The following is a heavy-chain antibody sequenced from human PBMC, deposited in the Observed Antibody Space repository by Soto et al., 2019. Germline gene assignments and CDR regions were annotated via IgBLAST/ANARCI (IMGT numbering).Heavy chain of an antibody. Sequence: SGPTLVNPTQTLTLTCTFSGFSFTTAGVAVGWIRQTPGGALEWLTLIYYNDDRRFSPSLKTRLTIAGDTSKNQVVLSLTNVDPGDTATYFCAHSDGGYEIIYFDFWGQGIPVTVSS. D-gene: IGHD5-12*01. CDR3: AHSDGGYEIIYFDF. J-gene: IGHJ4*02. CDR2: IYYNDDR. V-gene: IGHV2-5*01. CDR1: GFSFTTAGVA.